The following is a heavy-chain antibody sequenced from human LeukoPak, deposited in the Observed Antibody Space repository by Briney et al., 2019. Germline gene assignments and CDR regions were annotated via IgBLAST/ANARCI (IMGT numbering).Heavy chain of an antibody. Sequence: SETLSLTCTVSGGSISSYYWSWIRQPAGKGLEWIGRIYTSGSTNYNPSLKSRVTMSVDTSRNQFSLKLSSVPAADPAVYYCARGVFDAFGELSVYYYYYYMDVWGKGTTVTVSS. J-gene: IGHJ6*03. D-gene: IGHD3-10*01. V-gene: IGHV4-4*07. CDR3: ARGVFDAFGELSVYYYYYYMDV. CDR2: IYTSGST. CDR1: GGSISSYY.